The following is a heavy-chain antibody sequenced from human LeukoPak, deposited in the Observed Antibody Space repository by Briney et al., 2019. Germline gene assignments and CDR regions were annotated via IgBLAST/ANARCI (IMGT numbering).Heavy chain of an antibody. J-gene: IGHJ4*02. V-gene: IGHV5-51*01. CDR2: IYPDDSDT. CDR1: GFSFTSYW. Sequence: PGESLKISCKGSGFSFTSYWIGWVRPLPGKGLEWMGIIYPDDSDTRYSPSFQGQVTMSAGKSISTAYLQWSSLRASDTAMYYCARRVRVVGATDCFDYWGQGNLVTVSS. D-gene: IGHD1-26*01. CDR3: ARRVRVVGATDCFDY.